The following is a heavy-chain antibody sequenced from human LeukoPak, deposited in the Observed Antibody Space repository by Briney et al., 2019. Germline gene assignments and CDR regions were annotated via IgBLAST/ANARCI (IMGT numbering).Heavy chain of an antibody. CDR2: INPTGST. V-gene: IGHV4-34*01. J-gene: IGHJ4*02. D-gene: IGHD4-17*01. Sequence: SETLSLTCAVDGGSLSGYYWSWIRQPPGKGLEWIREINPTGSTNYNPSLKSRVTISADTSKSQFSLELSSVTAADTAVFYCARALSTVTTYFDSWGQGTLVTVSS. CDR3: ARALSTVTTYFDS. CDR1: GGSLSGYY.